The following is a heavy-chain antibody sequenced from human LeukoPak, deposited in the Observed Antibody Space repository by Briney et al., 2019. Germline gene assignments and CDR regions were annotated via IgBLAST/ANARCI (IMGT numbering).Heavy chain of an antibody. CDR1: GVSLSGYY. CDR3: VGWDRLKPQPSVLRYFDWPTTMGPYYMDV. V-gene: IGHV4-34*01. CDR2: INHSGRT. Sequence: PSETLSLTCAVSGVSLSGYYWGWIRQTPGKGLEWIGEINHSGRTNYNPSLKSRVTISADTSKNQFSLELRSVTAADTAVYYCVGWDRLKPQPSVLRYFDWPTTMGPYYMDVWGKGTTVTVSS. J-gene: IGHJ6*03. D-gene: IGHD3-9*01.